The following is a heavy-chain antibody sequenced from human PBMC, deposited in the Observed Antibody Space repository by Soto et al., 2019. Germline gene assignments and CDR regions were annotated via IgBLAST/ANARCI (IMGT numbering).Heavy chain of an antibody. J-gene: IGHJ4*02. Sequence: GGSLRLSCEPSGFTFSDYAMSWVRQAPGKGLEWVSSITNHGATTNYADSVKGRFTISRDNSRNTLYLQMNSLRAEDTALYYCAKDWPGTRTPGLDWWGQRTLVTVSS. V-gene: IGHV3-23*01. CDR2: ITNHGATT. CDR3: AKDWPGTRTPGLDW. D-gene: IGHD1-1*01. CDR1: GFTFSDYA.